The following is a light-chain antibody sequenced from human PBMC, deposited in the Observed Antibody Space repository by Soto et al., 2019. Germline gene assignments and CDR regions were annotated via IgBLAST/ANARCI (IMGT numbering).Light chain of an antibody. Sequence: QSVLTQPPSASGTPGQRVTISCSGGSSNIGRNSVSWYQQVPGTAPKLIIFNNNERPSGIPGRFSGSKSGASASLAIVGLQSEVEADYFCASWDDNLNGPLLFGGGTKLTVL. CDR1: SSNIGRNS. CDR2: NNN. CDR3: ASWDDNLNGPLL. J-gene: IGLJ2*01. V-gene: IGLV1-44*01.